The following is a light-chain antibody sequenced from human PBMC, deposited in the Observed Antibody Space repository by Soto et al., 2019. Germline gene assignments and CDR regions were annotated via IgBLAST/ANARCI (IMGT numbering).Light chain of an antibody. J-gene: IGLJ2*01. CDR2: DVT. CDR1: SSDVGRYDY. CDR3: CSFAGGDSFGVI. Sequence: QSALTQPRSVSASPGQSVTISCTGTSSDVGRYDYVSWYQQHPGKAPKLIVYDVTERPSGVPDRFSGSKSGNTASLTISGLQAEDEADYSCCSFAGGDSFGVIFGGGTKLTVL. V-gene: IGLV2-11*01.